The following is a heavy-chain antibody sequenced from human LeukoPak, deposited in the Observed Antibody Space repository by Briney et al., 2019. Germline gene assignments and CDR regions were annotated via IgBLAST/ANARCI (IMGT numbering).Heavy chain of an antibody. D-gene: IGHD2-2*02. CDR3: ARGSPHYCSSTSCYTSDFDY. CDR2: INHSGST. Sequence: SETLSLTCAVYGGSFSGYYWSWIRQPPGKGLEWIGEINHSGSTNYNPSLKSRVTISVDTSKNQFSLKLSSVTAADTAVYYCARGSPHYCSSTSCYTSDFDYWGQGTLVTVSS. CDR1: GGSFSGYY. V-gene: IGHV4-34*01. J-gene: IGHJ4*02.